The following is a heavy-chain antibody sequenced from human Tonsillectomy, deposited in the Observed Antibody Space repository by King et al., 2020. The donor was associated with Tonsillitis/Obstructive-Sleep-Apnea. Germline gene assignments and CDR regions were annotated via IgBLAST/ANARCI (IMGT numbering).Heavy chain of an antibody. CDR3: ARGGVTTVDGRNVDY. V-gene: IGHV3-49*05. CDR1: GFTFGDYA. CDR2: IRSKAYGGTT. D-gene: IGHD1-1*01. Sequence: VQLVESGGGLVKPGRSLRLSCTVSGFTFGDYAMSWFRQAPGKGLEWGGFIRSKAYGGTTEYAASVKGRFSISRDDSTSIAYLHMNSLKTEDTAVFYCARGGVTTVDGRNVDYWGQGTLVTVSS. J-gene: IGHJ4*02.